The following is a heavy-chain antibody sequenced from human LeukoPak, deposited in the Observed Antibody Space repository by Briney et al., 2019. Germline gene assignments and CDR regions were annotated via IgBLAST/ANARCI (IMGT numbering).Heavy chain of an antibody. CDR3: ARDYCSSTSCLFDY. Sequence: AASVKVSCTASGYTFTGYHMHWVRQAPGQGLEWMGRINPNTSGTDYAQKFQGRVTMTRDTSISTAYMDLSRLRSDDTAVYYCARDYCSSTSCLFDYWGQGTLVTVSS. CDR1: GYTFTGYH. V-gene: IGHV1-2*06. D-gene: IGHD2-2*01. CDR2: INPNTSGT. J-gene: IGHJ4*02.